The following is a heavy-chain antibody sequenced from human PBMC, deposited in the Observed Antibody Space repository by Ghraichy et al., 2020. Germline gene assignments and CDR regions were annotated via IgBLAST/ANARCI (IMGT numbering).Heavy chain of an antibody. CDR2: MNPNSGNT. CDR1: GYTFTSYD. V-gene: IGHV1-8*01. D-gene: IGHD6-6*01. CDR3: ARVGRIAARPSNWFDP. J-gene: IGHJ5*02. Sequence: ASVKVSCKASGYTFTSYDINWVRQATGQGLEWMGWMNPNSGNTGYAQKFQGRVTMTRNTSISTAYMELSSLRSEDTAVYYCARVGRIAARPSNWFDPWGQGTLVTVSS.